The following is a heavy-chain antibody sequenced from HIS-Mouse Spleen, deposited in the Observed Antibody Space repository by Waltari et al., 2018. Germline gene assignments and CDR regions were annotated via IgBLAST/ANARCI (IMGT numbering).Heavy chain of an antibody. CDR2: IYYSGST. J-gene: IGHJ2*01. CDR1: GGSISSSSYY. CDR3: AREIPYSSSWYDWYFDL. D-gene: IGHD6-13*01. Sequence: QLQLQESGPGLVKPSQTLSLTCTVSGGSISSSSYYWGWIRQPPGKGLEWIGSIYYSGSTFYNPTLESGSTISGDTAKNRFSLTLGSVTAAETAVYYCAREIPYSSSWYDWYFDLWGRGTLVTVSS. V-gene: IGHV4-39*07.